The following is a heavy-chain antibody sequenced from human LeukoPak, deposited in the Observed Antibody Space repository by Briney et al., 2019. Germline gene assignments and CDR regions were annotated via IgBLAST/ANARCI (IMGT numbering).Heavy chain of an antibody. J-gene: IGHJ4*02. V-gene: IGHV3-21*04. D-gene: IGHD2-15*01. CDR3: AKAKYCSGVNCYGYFDY. Sequence: GGSLRLSCAASGFTFSSYSMNWVRQAPGKGLEWVSSISTTSNYIYYADSVKGRFTISRDNAKNSLYLQMNSLRAEDTAAYYCAKAKYCSGVNCYGYFDYWGQGTLVTVSS. CDR2: ISTTSNYI. CDR1: GFTFSSYS.